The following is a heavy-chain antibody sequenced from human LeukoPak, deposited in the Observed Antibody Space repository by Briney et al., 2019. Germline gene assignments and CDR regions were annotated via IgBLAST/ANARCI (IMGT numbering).Heavy chain of an antibody. V-gene: IGHV3-7*03. CDR2: IKEDGTET. CDR1: GFMFSSNW. D-gene: IGHD5-24*01. J-gene: IGHJ4*02. CDR3: AKEGRSLQTY. Sequence: GGSLRLSCAASGFMFSSNWMSWVRLAPGKGLEWVANIKEDGTETYYVDSVKGRFTISRDDAKNSLYLQMNSLRVEDTAVYYCAKEGRSLQTYWGQGTLVTVSP.